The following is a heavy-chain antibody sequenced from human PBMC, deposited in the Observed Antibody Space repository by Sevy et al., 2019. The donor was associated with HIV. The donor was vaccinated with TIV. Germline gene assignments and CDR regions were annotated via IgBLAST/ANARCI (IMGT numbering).Heavy chain of an antibody. CDR2: INPKSGGT. D-gene: IGHD5-18*01. V-gene: IGHV1-2*02. CDR3: ARDLRLRGYSYGSVDY. CDR1: GYTFTGQY. J-gene: IGHJ4*02. Sequence: ASVKVSCKASGYTFTGQYIHWVRQAPGQGLEWMGWINPKSGGTNYGQDFQGRVTLTRDTSITTAYMELSGLKSDDTALYYCARDLRLRGYSYGSVDYWGQGTLVTVSS.